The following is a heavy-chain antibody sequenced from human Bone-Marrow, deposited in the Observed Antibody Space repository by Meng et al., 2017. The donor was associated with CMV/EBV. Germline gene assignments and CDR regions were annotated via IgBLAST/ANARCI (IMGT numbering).Heavy chain of an antibody. V-gene: IGHV1-2*02. J-gene: IGHJ4*02. D-gene: IGHD2-21*01. Sequence: ASVKVSCKASGYTFTSYYMHWVRQAPGQGLEWMGIINPSGGSTNYAQKFQGRVTMTRDTSISTAYMELSRLRSDDTAVYYCARGPIVVVIAAYFDYWGQGTRVTVSS. CDR3: ARGPIVVVIAAYFDY. CDR1: GYTFTSYY. CDR2: INPSGGST.